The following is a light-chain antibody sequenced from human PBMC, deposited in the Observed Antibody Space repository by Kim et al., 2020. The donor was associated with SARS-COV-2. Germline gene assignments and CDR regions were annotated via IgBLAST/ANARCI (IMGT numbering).Light chain of an antibody. J-gene: IGLJ2*01. V-gene: IGLV3-21*04. CDR2: YDS. Sequence: APVETARITCGGNNSGRQSVHWYQQKPGHAPVLVIYYDSNRPSGIPERLSGSNSGNTATLTISRVEAGDEADYYCQVWDSSSDHVVFGGGTQLTVL. CDR1: NSGRQS. CDR3: QVWDSSSDHVV.